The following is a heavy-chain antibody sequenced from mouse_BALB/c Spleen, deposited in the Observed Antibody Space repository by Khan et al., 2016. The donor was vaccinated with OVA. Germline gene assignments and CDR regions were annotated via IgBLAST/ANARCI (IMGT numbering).Heavy chain of an antibody. CDR3: ARRSV. V-gene: IGHV3-2*02. CDR1: GYSITSDYA. Sequence: EVELVESGPGLVKPSQSLSLTCTVTGYSITSDYAWNWIRQFPGNKLEWMGYITYSGSTRYNPSLKSRISITRDSSKNQFFLQLNSVTTEDTATYFCARRSVWGAGATVTVSS. CDR2: ITYSGST. J-gene: IGHJ1*01.